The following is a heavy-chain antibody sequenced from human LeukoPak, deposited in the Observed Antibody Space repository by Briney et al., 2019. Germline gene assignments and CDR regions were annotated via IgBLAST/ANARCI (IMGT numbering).Heavy chain of an antibody. CDR2: IYYSGST. Sequence: PSETLSLTCAVSGGSISSNSYYWGWIRQPPGKGLEWIGSIYYSGSTYYNPSLKSRVTISVDTSKNQFSLQLNSVTPEDTAVYYCARDRPTTMADYWGQGTLVTVSS. V-gene: IGHV4-39*02. J-gene: IGHJ4*02. CDR3: ARDRPTTMADY. CDR1: GGSISSNSYY. D-gene: IGHD4-23*01.